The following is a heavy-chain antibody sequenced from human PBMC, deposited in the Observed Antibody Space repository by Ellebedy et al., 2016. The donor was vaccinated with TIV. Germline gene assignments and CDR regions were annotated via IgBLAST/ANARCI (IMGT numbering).Heavy chain of an antibody. CDR1: EYTFTGYY. V-gene: IGHV1-2*02. D-gene: IGHD3-22*01. Sequence: AASVKVSCKASEYTFTGYYIHWVRQAPGQGLEWVGWINPNSGDTNYAQKLRGRVTVTGDTSISTAYMELSRLVSDDTAVYYCVRDLTNYGSSSYWGQGTPVTVSS. J-gene: IGHJ4*02. CDR2: INPNSGDT. CDR3: VRDLTNYGSSSY.